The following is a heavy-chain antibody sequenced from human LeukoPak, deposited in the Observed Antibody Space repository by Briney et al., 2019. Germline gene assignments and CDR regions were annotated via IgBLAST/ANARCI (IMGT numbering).Heavy chain of an antibody. D-gene: IGHD5-24*01. CDR3: AKVIREVDMSYDY. CDR2: LHYSGVST. CDR1: GFTLSNYA. Sequence: GRSLRLSCAASGFTLSNYAMSWVRQAPGKGLEWVSALHYSGVSTYYADSVKGRFTISRDNSKNTLYLQMNSLRAEDTAVYYCAKVIREVDMSYDYWGQGALVTVSS. V-gene: IGHV3-23*05. J-gene: IGHJ4*02.